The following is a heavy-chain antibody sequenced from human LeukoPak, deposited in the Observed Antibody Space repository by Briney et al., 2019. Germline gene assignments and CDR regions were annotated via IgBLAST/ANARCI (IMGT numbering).Heavy chain of an antibody. J-gene: IGHJ4*02. CDR1: GFTLSSYF. Sequence: GGSLRLSCAASGFTLSSYFMTWVRQAPGKGLEWVSAISGSGGSTYYADSVKGRFTISRDNSKNTLYLQMNSLRAEDTALYYCAKDINSSPGRVTYYCHYWGQGTLVTVSS. CDR3: AKDINSSPGRVTYYCHY. CDR2: ISGSGGST. V-gene: IGHV3-23*01. D-gene: IGHD6-13*01.